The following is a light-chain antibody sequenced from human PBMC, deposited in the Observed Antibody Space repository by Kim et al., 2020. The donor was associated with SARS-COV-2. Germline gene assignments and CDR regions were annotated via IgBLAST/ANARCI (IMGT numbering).Light chain of an antibody. CDR3: QQYNDVPIT. CDR1: QGISNY. CDR2: RAS. V-gene: IGKV1-27*01. Sequence: DIQMTQSPSSLSASVGERVTITCRASQGISNYLAWYQQKPGKVPELLIYRASTLQSGVPSRFSGSGSGTDFTLTISGLQPGDFATYFCQQYNDVPITFGQGTKVDIK. J-gene: IGKJ1*01.